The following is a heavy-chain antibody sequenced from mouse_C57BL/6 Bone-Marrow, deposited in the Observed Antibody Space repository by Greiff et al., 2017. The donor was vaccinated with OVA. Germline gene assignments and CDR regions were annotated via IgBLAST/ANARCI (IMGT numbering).Heavy chain of an antibody. CDR1: GYAFSSSW. V-gene: IGHV1-82*01. J-gene: IGHJ2*01. CDR3: AGNSYYFDY. D-gene: IGHD2-1*01. CDR2: IYPGDGDT. Sequence: VKLMESGPELVKPGASVKISCKASGYAFSSSWMNWVKQRPGKGLEWIGRIYPGDGDTNYNGKFKGKATLTADKSSSTAYMQLSSLTSEDSAVYFCAGNSYYFDYWGQGTTLTVSS.